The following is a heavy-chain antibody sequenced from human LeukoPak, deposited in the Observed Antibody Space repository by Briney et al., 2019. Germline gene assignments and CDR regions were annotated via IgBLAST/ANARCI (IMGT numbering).Heavy chain of an antibody. J-gene: IGHJ6*04. CDR2: ISAYNGNT. V-gene: IGHV1-18*04. Sequence: ASVKVSCKASGYTFTIYGITWVRQAPGQGLEWMGWISAYNGNTNYAQNLQGRVTMTTDTSTSTAYMELRSLRSDDTAVYYCARDSPVRYFDWSLPEGDHYYGMDVWGKGTTVTVSS. CDR1: GYTFTIYG. CDR3: ARDSPVRYFDWSLPEGDHYYGMDV. D-gene: IGHD3-9*01.